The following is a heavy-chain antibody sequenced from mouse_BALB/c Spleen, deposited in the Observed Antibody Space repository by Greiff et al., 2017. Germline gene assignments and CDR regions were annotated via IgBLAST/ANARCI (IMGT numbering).Heavy chain of an antibody. J-gene: IGHJ3*01. CDR3: ARSRGGYYLRGFAY. Sequence: VQLVESGAELMKPGASVKISCKATGYTFSSYWIEWVKQRPGHGLEWIGEILPGSGSTNYNEKFKGKATFTADTSSNTAYMQLSSLTSEDSAVYYCARSRGGYYLRGFAYWGQGTLVTVSA. CDR1: GYTFSSYW. V-gene: IGHV1-9*01. CDR2: ILPGSGST. D-gene: IGHD2-3*01.